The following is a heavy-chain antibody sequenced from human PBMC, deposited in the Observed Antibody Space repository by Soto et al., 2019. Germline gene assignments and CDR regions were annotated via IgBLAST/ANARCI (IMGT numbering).Heavy chain of an antibody. Sequence: QVQLVESGGGVVQPGRSLRLSCAASGFTFSSYGMHWVRQAPGKGLEWVAVISYDGSNKYYADSVKGRFTISRDNSKNTLYLQMNSLRAEDTAVYYCAKGTDDYGDYDFDYWGQGTLVTVSS. CDR2: ISYDGSNK. D-gene: IGHD4-17*01. CDR3: AKGTDDYGDYDFDY. V-gene: IGHV3-30*18. CDR1: GFTFSSYG. J-gene: IGHJ4*02.